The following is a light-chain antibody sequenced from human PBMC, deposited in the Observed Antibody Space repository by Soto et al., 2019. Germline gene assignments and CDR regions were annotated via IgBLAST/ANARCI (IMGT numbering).Light chain of an antibody. CDR3: LLDFGYFCA. CDR1: QAIRSA. J-gene: IGKJ1*01. CDR2: AAS. V-gene: IGKV1-6*01. Sequence: AIQLTQSPSSLSASVGDRVTITCRASQAIRSALGWYQQKPGKVPKLLIYAASTLQSGVPSRFSGSGFGTAFALTISILQPEDFATYYSLLDFGYFCAFRQATKVQIK.